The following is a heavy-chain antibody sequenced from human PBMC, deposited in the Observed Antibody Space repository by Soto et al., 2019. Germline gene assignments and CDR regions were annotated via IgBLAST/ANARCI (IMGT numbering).Heavy chain of an antibody. Sequence: GGSLRLSCAASGFTVSSNYMSWVRQAPGKGLEWVSVIYSGGSTYYADSVKGRFTISRDNSKNTLYLQMNSLRAEDTAVYYCARAESYGSGSYDWFDPWGQGTLVTVSS. CDR3: ARAESYGSGSYDWFDP. D-gene: IGHD3-10*01. V-gene: IGHV3-66*01. CDR1: GFTVSSNY. J-gene: IGHJ5*02. CDR2: IYSGGST.